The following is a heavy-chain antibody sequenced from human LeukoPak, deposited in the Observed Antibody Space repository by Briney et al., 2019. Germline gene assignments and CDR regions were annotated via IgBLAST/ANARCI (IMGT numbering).Heavy chain of an antibody. CDR2: ISGSGGRT. CDR1: GFTFSSYA. CDR3: AKDGATHYDYVWGSYRYDSSGLYYYYYGMDV. J-gene: IGHJ6*02. Sequence: GGSLRLSCAASGFTFSSYAMSWVRQAPGKGLEWVSAISGSGGRTYYADSVKGRFTISRDNSKNTLYLQMNSLRAEDTAVYYCAKDGATHYDYVWGSYRYDSSGLYYYYYGMDVWGQGTTVTVSS. D-gene: IGHD3-16*02. V-gene: IGHV3-23*01.